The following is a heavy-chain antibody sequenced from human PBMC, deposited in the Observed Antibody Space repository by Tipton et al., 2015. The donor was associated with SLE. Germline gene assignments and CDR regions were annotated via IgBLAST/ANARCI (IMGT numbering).Heavy chain of an antibody. CDR1: GFTFSDYA. CDR3: AKDSFDSSGYYSDAFDI. V-gene: IGHV3-23*03. D-gene: IGHD3-22*01. Sequence: SLRLSCVGSGFTFSDYAMSWVRQVPSKGLEWVSIIYTAGTTYYADSVKGRFTIFRDNSKNTLYLQMNSLRAEDTAIYYCAKDSFDSSGYYSDAFDIWGQGTMVTVSS. CDR2: IYTAGTT. J-gene: IGHJ3*02.